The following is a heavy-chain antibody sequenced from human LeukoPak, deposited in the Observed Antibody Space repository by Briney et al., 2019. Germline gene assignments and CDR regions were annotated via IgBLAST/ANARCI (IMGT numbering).Heavy chain of an antibody. CDR2: IDPSGGST. CDR3: ARKSNSGWYGPFDY. Sequence: GAAVKVSCKASGYAFANYLVHWVRQAPGQGLEWMGRIDPSGGSTDYAQKFRDRVTLTRDKSTNNMEVTSLRSEDTAVYYCARKSNSGWYGPFDYWGQGTLVTVSS. V-gene: IGHV1-46*01. CDR1: GYAFANYL. D-gene: IGHD6-19*01. J-gene: IGHJ4*02.